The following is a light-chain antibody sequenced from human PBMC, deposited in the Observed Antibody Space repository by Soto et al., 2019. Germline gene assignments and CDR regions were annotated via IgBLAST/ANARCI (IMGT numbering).Light chain of an antibody. Sequence: EIVLTQSPGTLSLSPGERATLSCRASQSVSSSYLAWYQQKPGQAPRLLIYGASSRATGIPDRFSGSGSGTDFTITISRLEPEDFAVSYCQQYGSSPLLTFGGGTKVEIK. V-gene: IGKV3-20*01. CDR3: QQYGSSPLLT. CDR2: GAS. J-gene: IGKJ4*01. CDR1: QSVSSSY.